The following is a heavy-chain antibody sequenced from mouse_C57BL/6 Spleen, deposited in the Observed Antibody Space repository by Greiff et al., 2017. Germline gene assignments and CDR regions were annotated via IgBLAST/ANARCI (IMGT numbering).Heavy chain of an antibody. V-gene: IGHV14-2*01. CDR2: IDPEDGET. CDR3: ARGYSNYHGYFDV. J-gene: IGHJ1*03. CDR1: GFTINDYY. D-gene: IGHD2-5*01. Sequence: EVQLQQSGAELVKPGASVKLSCTASGFTINDYYMHWVKQRTEQGLEWIGRIDPEDGETKYAPKFQGQATITADTSSNTAYLQLSSLTSEDTAVYCCARGYSNYHGYFDVWGTGTTVTVSS.